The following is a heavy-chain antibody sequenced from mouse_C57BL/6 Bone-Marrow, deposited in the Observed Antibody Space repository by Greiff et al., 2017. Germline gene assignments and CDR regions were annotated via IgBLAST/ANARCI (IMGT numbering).Heavy chain of an antibody. CDR3: STAYYSNSWYFDV. D-gene: IGHD2-5*01. Sequence: QVQLQQPGAELVKPGASVKVSCKASGYTFTSYWMNWVKQRPGQGLEWIGRIHPSDSDTNYNQKFKGKATLTVDKSSSTASMQLSSLTSDDSAVYYGSTAYYSNSWYFDVWGTGTTVTVSS. CDR2: IHPSDSDT. V-gene: IGHV1-74*01. J-gene: IGHJ1*03. CDR1: GYTFTSYW.